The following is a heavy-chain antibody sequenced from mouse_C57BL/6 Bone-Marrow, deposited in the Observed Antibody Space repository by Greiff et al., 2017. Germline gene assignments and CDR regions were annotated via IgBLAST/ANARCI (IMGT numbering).Heavy chain of an antibody. CDR1: GFTFSDYG. J-gene: IGHJ4*01. CDR2: ISNLAYSI. CDR3: ARQGKFRDY. Sequence: EVMLVESGGGLVQPGGSLKLSCAASGFTFSDYGMAWVRQAPRKGPEWVAFISNLAYSIYYADTVTGRFTISSENAKNNLYLEMSSLRSEDTAMYYCARQGKFRDYWGQGTSVTVSS. V-gene: IGHV5-15*01.